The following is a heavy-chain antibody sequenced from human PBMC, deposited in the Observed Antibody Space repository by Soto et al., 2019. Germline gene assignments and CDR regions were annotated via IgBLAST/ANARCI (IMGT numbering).Heavy chain of an antibody. CDR2: IGTAGDT. Sequence: GGSLRLSCAASGFTFSSYDMHWVRQATGKGLEWVSAIGTAGDTYYPGSVKGRFTISRENAKNSLYLQMNGLRAGDTAVYYCARGSRKNPYYYYYMDVWGKGTTVTVSS. CDR1: GFTFSSYD. V-gene: IGHV3-13*01. J-gene: IGHJ6*03. CDR3: ARGSRKNPYYYYYMDV.